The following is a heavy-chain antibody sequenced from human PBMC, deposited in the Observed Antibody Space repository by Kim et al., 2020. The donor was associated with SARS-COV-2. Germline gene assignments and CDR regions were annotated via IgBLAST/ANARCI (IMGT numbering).Heavy chain of an antibody. J-gene: IGHJ3*02. Sequence: GGSLRLSCGGSGFTFSSYAMSWVRQAPGKGLEWVSTISASGGSTYYADPVKGRFTISRDNSRHTLYLQMNSLRAEDTALYYCAKNFDYYYSGTYSFGAFDIWGQGTMVIVSS. CDR1: GFTFSSYA. V-gene: IGHV3-23*01. CDR3: AKNFDYYYSGTYSFGAFDI. D-gene: IGHD3-10*01. CDR2: ISASGGST.